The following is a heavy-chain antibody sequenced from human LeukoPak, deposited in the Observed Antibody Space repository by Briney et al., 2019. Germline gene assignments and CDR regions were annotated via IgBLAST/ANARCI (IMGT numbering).Heavy chain of an antibody. CDR2: INPNSGGT. CDR1: GYTFTGYY. D-gene: IGHD6-6*01. V-gene: IGHV1-2*02. CDR3: ARTLDPSSPTLDY. J-gene: IGHJ4*02. Sequence: ASVKVSCKASGYTFTGYYMHWVRQAPGQGLEWMGWINPNSGGTNYAQKFRGRVTMTRDTSISTAYMELSRLRSDDTAVYYCARTLDPSSPTLDYWGQGTLVTVSS.